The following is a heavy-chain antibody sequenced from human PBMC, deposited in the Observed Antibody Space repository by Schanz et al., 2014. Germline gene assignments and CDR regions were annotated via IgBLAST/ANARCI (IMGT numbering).Heavy chain of an antibody. CDR3: ARGGGPEDVFDI. D-gene: IGHD2-15*01. Sequence: QVQLVHSGAEVKKPGSSMKVSCKASGGTFNSYTINWVRQAPGQGLEWMGRIIPILGIVNYAQRFQDRVRITADKSTSTAYMELSSLRSDDTAVYYCARGGGPEDVFDIWGQGTILTVSS. CDR1: GGTFNSYT. V-gene: IGHV1-69*02. CDR2: IIPILGIV. J-gene: IGHJ3*02.